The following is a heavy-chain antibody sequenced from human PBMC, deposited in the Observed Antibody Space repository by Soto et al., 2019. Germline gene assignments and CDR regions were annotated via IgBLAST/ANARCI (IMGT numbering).Heavy chain of an antibody. CDR1: GGSISSGGYS. CDR2: IYHSGST. J-gene: IGHJ4*02. V-gene: IGHV4-30-2*01. CDR3: ARDSVGYFDY. Sequence: SETLSLTCAVSGGSISSGGYSWSWIRQPPGKGLEWIGYIYHSGSTYYNPSLKSRVTISVDRSKNQFSLKLSSVTAADTAVYYCARDSVGYFDYWGQGTLVTVSS. D-gene: IGHD1-26*01.